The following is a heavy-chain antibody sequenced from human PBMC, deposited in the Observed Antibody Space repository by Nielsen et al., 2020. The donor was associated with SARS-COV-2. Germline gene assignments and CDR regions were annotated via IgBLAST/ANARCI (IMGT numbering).Heavy chain of an antibody. Sequence: LRLSCTVSGGSISSGGYYWSWIRQHPGKGLEWIGYIYYSGSTYYNPSLKSRVTISVDTSKNQFSLKLSSVTAADTAVYYCARNQLLDDKFDYWGQGTLVTVSS. CDR2: IYYSGST. D-gene: IGHD2-2*01. V-gene: IGHV4-31*03. J-gene: IGHJ4*02. CDR1: GGSISSGGYY. CDR3: ARNQLLDDKFDY.